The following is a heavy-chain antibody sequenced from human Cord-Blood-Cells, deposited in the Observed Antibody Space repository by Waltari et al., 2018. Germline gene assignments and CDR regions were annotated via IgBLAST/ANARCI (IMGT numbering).Heavy chain of an antibody. D-gene: IGHD7-27*01. Sequence: QVQLQESGPGLVKPSQTLSLTCTVSGGSISSGGYYWSWIRQHPGNGLEWIGDIYYSGRTYYNPSLKSRVTISVDTSKNQFALKLSSVTAADTAVYYCARYIPYPQNWGSDAVDIWGQGTMVTVSS. CDR1: GGSISSGGYY. CDR3: ARYIPYPQNWGSDAVDI. V-gene: IGHV4-31*03. J-gene: IGHJ3*02. CDR2: IYYSGRT.